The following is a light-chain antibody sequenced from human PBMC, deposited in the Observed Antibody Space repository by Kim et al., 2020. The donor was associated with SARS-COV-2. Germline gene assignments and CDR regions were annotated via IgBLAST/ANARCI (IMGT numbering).Light chain of an antibody. CDR1: QSVSSY. CDR2: DAS. J-gene: IGKJ2*01. CDR3: QQRSGWPPVYT. V-gene: IGKV3-11*01. Sequence: EIVLTQSPATLSLSPGERATLSCRASQSVSSYLAWYQQKPGQAPRLLIYDASNRATGIPARFSGSGSGTDFTLTISSLEPEDFAVYYCQQRSGWPPVYTFGQGTKLEI.